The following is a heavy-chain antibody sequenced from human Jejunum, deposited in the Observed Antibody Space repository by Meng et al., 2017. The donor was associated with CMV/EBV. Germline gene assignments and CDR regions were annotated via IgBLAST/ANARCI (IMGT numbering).Heavy chain of an antibody. V-gene: IGHV3-15*01. CDR1: FSDAY. Sequence: FSDAYMGWVRQAPGKGLEWVGRIKSKSEGETAEYAAAVKGRFTISRDDSKNTLYLGMNNLKAEDTAFYYCTKGGYCASDGCYWNWFDPWGQGTLVTVSS. CDR3: TKGGYCASDGCYWNWFDP. J-gene: IGHJ5*02. D-gene: IGHD2-15*01. CDR2: IKSKSEGETA.